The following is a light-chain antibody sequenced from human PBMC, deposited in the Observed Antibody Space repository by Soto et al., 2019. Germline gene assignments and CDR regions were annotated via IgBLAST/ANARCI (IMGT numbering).Light chain of an antibody. Sequence: ETVMTQSPATLSVAPGERATLSCRASHSVGSTLAWYQQKPGQAPRLLMFDTSTRATGIPARFSGSGSGTDFTLTISSLQSEDFAVYYCQQYNNWPWTFGQGTKV. CDR3: QQYNNWPWT. J-gene: IGKJ1*01. CDR2: DTS. V-gene: IGKV3-15*01. CDR1: HSVGST.